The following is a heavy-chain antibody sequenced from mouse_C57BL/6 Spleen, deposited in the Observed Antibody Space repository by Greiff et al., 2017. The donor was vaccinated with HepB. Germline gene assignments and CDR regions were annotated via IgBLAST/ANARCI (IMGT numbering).Heavy chain of an antibody. V-gene: IGHV10-1*01. Sequence: EVQVVESGGGLVQPKGSLKLSCAASGFSFNTYAMNWVRQAPGKGLEWVARIRSKSNNYATYYADSVKDRFTISRDDSESMLYLQMNNLKTEDTAMYYCVRQGLGGSWFAYWGQGTLVTVSA. CDR1: GFSFNTYA. CDR3: VRQGLGGSWFAY. J-gene: IGHJ3*01. D-gene: IGHD4-1*01. CDR2: IRSKSNNYAT.